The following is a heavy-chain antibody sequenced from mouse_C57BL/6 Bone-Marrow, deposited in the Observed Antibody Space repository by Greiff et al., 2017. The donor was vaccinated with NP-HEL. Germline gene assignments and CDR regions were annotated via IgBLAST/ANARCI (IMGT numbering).Heavy chain of an antibody. CDR3: AMGYYGSSYGFSY. V-gene: IGHV1-74*01. Sequence: VQLQQPGAELVKPGASVKVSCKASGYTFTSYWMHWVQQRPGQGLEWIGRIHPSDSDTNYNQKFKGKAPLTVDKSSSTAYMQRSSLTAEDSAVYYCAMGYYGSSYGFSYWGQGTTLTVSA. CDR1: GYTFTSYW. CDR2: IHPSDSDT. J-gene: IGHJ2*01. D-gene: IGHD1-1*01.